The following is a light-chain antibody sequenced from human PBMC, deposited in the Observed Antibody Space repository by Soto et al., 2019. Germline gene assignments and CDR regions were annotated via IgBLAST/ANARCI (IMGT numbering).Light chain of an antibody. CDR1: QSVSSY. CDR2: DAS. J-gene: IGKJ1*01. Sequence: EIVLTQSPATLSLSPGERATLSCRASQSVSSYLAWYQQNPGQAPRLLIYDASNRATGIPARFSGSGSGTDFTLTISSLEPEDFAVYYCQQRSNWPPTFGQGTKAEIK. CDR3: QQRSNWPPT. V-gene: IGKV3-11*01.